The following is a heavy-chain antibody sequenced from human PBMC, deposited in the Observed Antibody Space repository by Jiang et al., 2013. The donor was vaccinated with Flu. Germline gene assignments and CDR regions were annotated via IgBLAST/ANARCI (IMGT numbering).Heavy chain of an antibody. CDR1: GFTFGDYA. D-gene: IGHD3-22*01. V-gene: IGHV3-49*03. J-gene: IGHJ4*02. CDR3: TRDTYYYDSSGYVTDY. CDR2: IRSKAYGGTT. Sequence: QLVESGGGLVQPGRSLRLSCTASGFTFGDYATSWFRQAPGKGLEWVGFIRSKAYGGTTEYAASVKGRFTISRDDSKSIAYLQMNSLKTEDTAVYYCTRDTYYYDSSGYVTDYWGQGTLVTVSS.